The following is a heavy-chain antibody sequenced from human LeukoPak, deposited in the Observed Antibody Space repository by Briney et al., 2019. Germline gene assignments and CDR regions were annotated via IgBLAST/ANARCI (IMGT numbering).Heavy chain of an antibody. Sequence: SETLSLTCTVSGGSISSHYWSWIRQPPGKGLEWIGYIYCSGGTTYNPSLKSRVTMSVDTSKNKFSLKLSSVTAADTAVYYCARDPGYYDSSGHPSSNNWFDPWGQGTLVTVSS. D-gene: IGHD3-22*01. V-gene: IGHV4-59*11. J-gene: IGHJ5*02. CDR1: GGSISSHY. CDR3: ARDPGYYDSSGHPSSNNWFDP. CDR2: IYCSGGT.